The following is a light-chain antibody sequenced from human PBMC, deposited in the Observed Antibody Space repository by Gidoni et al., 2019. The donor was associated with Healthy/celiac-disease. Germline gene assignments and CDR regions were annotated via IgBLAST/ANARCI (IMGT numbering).Light chain of an antibody. Sequence: SYELTQPPSVSVSPGQTARITCSGAALPKQYAYWYQQKPGQAPVLVIYKDSERPSGIPERFSGSSSGTTVTLTISGVQAEDEADYYCQSADSSGHYVFGTGTKVTVL. CDR1: ALPKQY. CDR3: QSADSSGHYV. V-gene: IGLV3-25*02. CDR2: KDS. J-gene: IGLJ1*01.